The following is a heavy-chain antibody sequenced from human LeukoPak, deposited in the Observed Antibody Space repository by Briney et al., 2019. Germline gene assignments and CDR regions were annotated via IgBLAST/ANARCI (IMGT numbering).Heavy chain of an antibody. CDR2: IWYDGSKK. CDR1: GFILSNYG. V-gene: IGHV3-33*01. J-gene: IGHJ4*02. D-gene: IGHD6-19*01. Sequence: GGSLRLSCAASGFILSNYGMRWVRQAPGKGLEWVAVIWYDGSKKYYADSVKGRFTISRDDSKNTLYLQMNSLRAEDTAVYYCARVYSSGWADFDYWGQGTLVTVSS. CDR3: ARVYSSGWADFDY.